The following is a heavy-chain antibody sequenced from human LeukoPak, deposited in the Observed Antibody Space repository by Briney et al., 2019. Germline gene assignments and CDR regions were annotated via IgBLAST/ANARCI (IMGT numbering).Heavy chain of an antibody. D-gene: IGHD2-15*01. CDR3: ASDSPGYDSGSYFAY. V-gene: IGHV3-74*01. CDR2: INSDGSST. Sequence: RTGGSLRLSCAASGFTFSSYWMHWVRQTPGKGLVWVSRINSDGSSTSYADSVKGRFTISRDNAKNTLYLQMNSLRAEDTAVYYCASDSPGYDSGSYFAYWGQGTLVTVSS. CDR1: GFTFSSYW. J-gene: IGHJ4*02.